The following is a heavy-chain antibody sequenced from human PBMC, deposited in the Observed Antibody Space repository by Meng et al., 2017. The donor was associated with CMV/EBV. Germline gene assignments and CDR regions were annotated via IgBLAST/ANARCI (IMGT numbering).Heavy chain of an antibody. CDR3: ARVPYGSGSYLGYYGMDV. Sequence: GGSLRLSCAASGFTFTSYSMTWVRQAPGKGLEWVSSISRSSSYIYYADSVKGRFTISRDNAKNSLYLQVNSLRAEDTAVYYCARVPYGSGSYLGYYGMDVWGQGTTVTVSS. V-gene: IGHV3-21*01. D-gene: IGHD3-10*01. J-gene: IGHJ6*02. CDR2: ISRSSSYI. CDR1: GFTFTSYS.